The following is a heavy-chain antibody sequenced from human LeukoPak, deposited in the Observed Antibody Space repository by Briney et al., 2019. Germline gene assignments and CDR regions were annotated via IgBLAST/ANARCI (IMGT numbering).Heavy chain of an antibody. V-gene: IGHV4-4*02. D-gene: IGHD3-22*01. CDR2: IYHSGST. CDR1: GGSISSSNW. Sequence: SSETLSLTCAVSGGSISSSNWWSWVRQPPGKGLEWIGEIYHSGSTNYNPSLKSRVTISVDTSKKQFSLKLISVTAADTAVYYCVTYYFDSSGPKKNYWGQGTLVTVSS. J-gene: IGHJ4*02. CDR3: VTYYFDSSGPKKNY.